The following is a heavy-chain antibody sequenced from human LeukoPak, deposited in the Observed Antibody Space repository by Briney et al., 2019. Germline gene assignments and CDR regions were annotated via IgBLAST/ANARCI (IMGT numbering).Heavy chain of an antibody. J-gene: IGHJ4*02. CDR1: GYTFSGNN. D-gene: IGHD1-26*01. Sequence: ASVKVSCKASGYTFSGNNMHWVRQAPGQGLEWMGWINPNSGDTSYAQKFQGRVTMTRDTSITTAYMEPRRLTSDDTALYYCARDLVGASAGGDYWGQGTLVTVSS. CDR3: ARDLVGASAGGDY. V-gene: IGHV1-2*02. CDR2: INPNSGDT.